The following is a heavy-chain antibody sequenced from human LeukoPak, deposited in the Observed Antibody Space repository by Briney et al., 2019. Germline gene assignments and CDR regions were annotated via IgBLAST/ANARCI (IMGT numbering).Heavy chain of an antibody. J-gene: IGHJ5*02. D-gene: IGHD5-18*01. CDR2: INSYNGNT. Sequence: ASVKVSCKASGYTFTSYGISWVRQAPGQGLEWMGWINSYNGNTNYPQKLQGRVTMTTDTSTSTAYMELRSLRSDDTAVYYCARKNSYGLYNWFDPWGQGTLVTVSS. V-gene: IGHV1-18*01. CDR3: ARKNSYGLYNWFDP. CDR1: GYTFTSYG.